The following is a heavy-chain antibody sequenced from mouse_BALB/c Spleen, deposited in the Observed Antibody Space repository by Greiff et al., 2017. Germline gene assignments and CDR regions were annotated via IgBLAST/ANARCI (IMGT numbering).Heavy chain of an antibody. V-gene: IGHV2-9*02. J-gene: IGHJ1*01. Sequence: QVQLKESGPGLVAPSQSLSITCTVSGFSLTSYGVHWVRQPPGKGLEWLGVIWAGGSTNYNSALMSRLSISKDNSKSQVFLKMNSLQTDDTAMYYCASDYYGSSYGYWYFDVWGAGTTVTVSS. CDR2: IWAGGST. CDR1: GFSLTSYG. CDR3: ASDYYGSSYGYWYFDV. D-gene: IGHD1-1*01.